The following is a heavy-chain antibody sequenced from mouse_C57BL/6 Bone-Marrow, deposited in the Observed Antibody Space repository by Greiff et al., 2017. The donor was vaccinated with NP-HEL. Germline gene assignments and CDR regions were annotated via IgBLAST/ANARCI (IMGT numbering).Heavy chain of an antibody. CDR1: GYTFTDYY. J-gene: IGHJ2*01. CDR3: ARRRGLTGRGYFDY. CDR2: INPNNGGT. D-gene: IGHD4-1*01. V-gene: IGHV1-26*01. Sequence: EVQLQQSGPELVKPGASVKISCKASGYTFTDYYMNWVKQSHGKSLEWIGDINPNNGGTSYNQKFKGKATLTVDKSSSTAYMELRSLTSEDSAVYYCARRRGLTGRGYFDYWGQGTTLTVSS.